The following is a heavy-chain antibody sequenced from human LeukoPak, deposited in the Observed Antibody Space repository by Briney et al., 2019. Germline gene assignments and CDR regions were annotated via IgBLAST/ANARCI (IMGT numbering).Heavy chain of an antibody. CDR3: ARDEGLRYFDWLPLDY. V-gene: IGHV3-74*01. D-gene: IGHD3-9*01. CDR1: GFTFSNYW. CDR2: INTDGSST. J-gene: IGHJ4*02. Sequence: GGSLRLSCAASGFTFSNYWMHWVRQAPGKGLVWASRINTDGSSTSYADSVKGRFTISRDNAKNTLYLQMNSLRAEDTAVYYCARDEGLRYFDWLPLDYWGQGILVTVSS.